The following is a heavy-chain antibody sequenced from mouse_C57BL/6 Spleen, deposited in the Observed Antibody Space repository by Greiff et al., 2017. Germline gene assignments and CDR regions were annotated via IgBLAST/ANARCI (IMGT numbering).Heavy chain of an antibody. CDR1: GYAFSSSW. V-gene: IGHV1-82*01. CDR2: IYPGDGDT. J-gene: IGHJ1*03. Sequence: QVQLKESGPELVKPGASVKISCKASGYAFSSSWMNWVKQRPGKGLEWIGRIYPGDGDTNYNGKFKGKATLTADKSSSTAYMHLSSLTSEDSAVYFCDTAVVATEYFDVWGTGTTVTVSS. CDR3: DTAVVATEYFDV. D-gene: IGHD1-1*01.